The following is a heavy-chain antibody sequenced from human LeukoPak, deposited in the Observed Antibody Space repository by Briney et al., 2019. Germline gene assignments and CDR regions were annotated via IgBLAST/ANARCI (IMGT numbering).Heavy chain of an antibody. Sequence: ASVKVSCKASGYTFTSYAMNWVRQAPGQGLEWIGWINTNTGNSTYAQGFTGRFVFSLDTSVSTAYLQISSLKAEDTAVYYCARDPVGYSGYDYGGYDYWGQGTLVTVSS. V-gene: IGHV7-4-1*02. J-gene: IGHJ4*02. CDR3: ARDPVGYSGYDYGGYDY. CDR2: INTNTGNS. D-gene: IGHD5-12*01. CDR1: GYTFTSYA.